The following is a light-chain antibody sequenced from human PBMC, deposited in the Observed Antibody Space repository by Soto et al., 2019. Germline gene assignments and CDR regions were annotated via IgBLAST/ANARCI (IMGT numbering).Light chain of an antibody. CDR2: EGT. V-gene: IGLV2-23*01. Sequence: QSALTQPASVSGAYGQSISISCTGTSSDLGNHNLVSWYQQRPGKAPKLMIFEGTKRPSGVSDRFSGSKSGNTASLTISGLQFDDEADYYCCSYASSSTYVFGTGTKLTVL. J-gene: IGLJ1*01. CDR3: CSYASSSTYV. CDR1: SSDLGNHNL.